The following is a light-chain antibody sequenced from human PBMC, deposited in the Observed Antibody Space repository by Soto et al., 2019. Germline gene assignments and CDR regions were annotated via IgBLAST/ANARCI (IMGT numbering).Light chain of an antibody. J-gene: IGLJ1*01. CDR1: SSDVGAYDF. CDR3: SSYTSSTGV. Sequence: QSALAQPASVSGSPGQSITISCTGTSSDVGAYDFVSWYQQHPDKAPKLMIYEVSNRPSGVSYRFSGSKSGNTASLTISGLQAEDEADYYCSSYTSSTGVFGTGTKVTVL. CDR2: EVS. V-gene: IGLV2-14*03.